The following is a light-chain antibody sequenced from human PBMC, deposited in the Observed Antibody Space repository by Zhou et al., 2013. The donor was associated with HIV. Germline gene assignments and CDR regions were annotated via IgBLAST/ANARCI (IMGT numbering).Light chain of an antibody. J-gene: IGKJ2*01. CDR3: QQYGSSPFT. V-gene: IGKV3-20*01. CDR1: QSVSSTY. Sequence: EIVLTQSPGTLSLSPGERATLSCRASQSVSSTYLAWYQQKPGQAPRLLIYGASFRATGIPDRFSGSGSGTDFTLTISRLEPEDFAVYFCQQYGSSPFTFGQGTKAGDQT. CDR2: GAS.